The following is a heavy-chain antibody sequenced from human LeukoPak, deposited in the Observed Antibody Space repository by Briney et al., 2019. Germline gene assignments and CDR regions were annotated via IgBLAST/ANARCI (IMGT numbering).Heavy chain of an antibody. J-gene: IGHJ6*04. D-gene: IGHD3-3*01. CDR3: ARENYDFWSGYLSF. V-gene: IGHV4-38-2*02. CDR2: IYHSGST. CDR1: GYSISSGYY. Sequence: SETPSLTCTVPGYSISSGYYWGWIRQPPGKGLEWIGSIYHSGSTYYNPSLKSRVTISVDTSKNQFSQKLSSVTAANTAVYYCARENYDFWSGYLSFWGKGTPVTVSS.